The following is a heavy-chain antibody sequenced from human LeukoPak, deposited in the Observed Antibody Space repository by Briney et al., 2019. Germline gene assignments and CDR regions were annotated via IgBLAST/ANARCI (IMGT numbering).Heavy chain of an antibody. V-gene: IGHV3-23*01. CDR3: EGTYYYDSSDDY. CDR2: ISGSGTST. J-gene: IGHJ4*02. D-gene: IGHD3-22*01. Sequence: GGSLRLSCAASGFTFRSYAMSWVRQAPGKGLEWVLAISGSGTSTYYADSVKGRFTISRDNSKNTLYLQMNSLRAEDTAVYYCEGTYYYDSSDDYWGQGTLVTVYS. CDR1: GFTFRSYA.